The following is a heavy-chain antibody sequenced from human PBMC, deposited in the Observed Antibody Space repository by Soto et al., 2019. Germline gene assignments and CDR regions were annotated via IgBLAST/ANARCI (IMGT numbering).Heavy chain of an antibody. CDR1: GFSLNDARVG. Sequence: SGPTLGEPTETLTLTCTVSGFSLNDARVGVSWIRQPPGKALEWLAHIFSNDEKSYSTSLYNRLTISKDASHSQVVLTMTDMGPLDTATYFCARIQNYTWGSDPNDVCGQGSLLPVSS. CDR2: IFSNDEK. V-gene: IGHV2-26*01. CDR3: ARIQNYTWGSDPNDV. J-gene: IGHJ4*02. D-gene: IGHD3-16*02.